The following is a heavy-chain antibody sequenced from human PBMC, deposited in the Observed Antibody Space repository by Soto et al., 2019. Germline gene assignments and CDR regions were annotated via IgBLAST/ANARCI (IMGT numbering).Heavy chain of an antibody. CDR2: ISYDGSNK. CDR1: GFTFSSYG. Sequence: QVPLVESGGGVVQPGRSLRLSCAASGFTFSSYGMHWVRQAPGKGLEWVAVISYDGSNKYYADSVKGRFTISRDNSKNTLYLQMNSLRAEDTAVYYCAKDAEWYNWNDVSFDYWGQGTLVTVSS. J-gene: IGHJ4*02. D-gene: IGHD1-1*01. V-gene: IGHV3-30*18. CDR3: AKDAEWYNWNDVSFDY.